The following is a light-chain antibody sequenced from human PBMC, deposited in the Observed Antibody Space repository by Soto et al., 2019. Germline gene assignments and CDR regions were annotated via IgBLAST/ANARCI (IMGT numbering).Light chain of an antibody. J-gene: IGKJ2*01. CDR1: QSVSSN. Sequence: EVVMTPSPATLSFSPGERVTLSCRASQSVSSNLAWYQQKPGQAPRLLIYGASTRATGVPAMFSGSESGTEFTLTISILQSEDLAVYSCQQYNNWPPDYPFGQGTKLEIK. CDR2: GAS. CDR3: QQYNNWPPDYP. V-gene: IGKV3-15*01.